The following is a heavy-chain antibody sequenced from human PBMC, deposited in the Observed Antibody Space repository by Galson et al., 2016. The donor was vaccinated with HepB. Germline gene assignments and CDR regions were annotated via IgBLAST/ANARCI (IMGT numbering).Heavy chain of an antibody. V-gene: IGHV3-53*01. D-gene: IGHD5-24*01. J-gene: IGHJ6*02. CDR1: GXTVSNNX. CDR3: ARDPMASRYYYYGMDV. Sequence: RLSCAASGXTVSNNXMSWVRXAPGKGLEWVSVIYSGGSTYYADSVKGRFTISRDNSKNTLYLQMNSLRAEDTAVYYCARDPMASRYYYYGMDVWGQGTTVTVSS. CDR2: IYSGGST.